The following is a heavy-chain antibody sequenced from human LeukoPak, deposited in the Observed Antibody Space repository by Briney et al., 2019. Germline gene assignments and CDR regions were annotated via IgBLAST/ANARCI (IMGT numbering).Heavy chain of an antibody. CDR2: ISAYNGNT. D-gene: IGHD3-22*01. V-gene: IGHV1-18*01. CDR3: ARDSITMIVVVIPFDY. J-gene: IGHJ4*02. Sequence: ASVKVSCKASGYTFTSCGISWVRQAPGQGLEWMGWISAYNGNTNYAQKLQGRVTMTTDTSTSTAYMELRSLRSDDTAVYYCARDSITMIVVVIPFDYWGQGTLVTVSS. CDR1: GYTFTSCG.